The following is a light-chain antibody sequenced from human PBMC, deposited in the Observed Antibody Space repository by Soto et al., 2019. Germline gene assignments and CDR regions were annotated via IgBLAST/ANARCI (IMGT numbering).Light chain of an antibody. J-gene: IGKJ1*01. CDR1: EGITNY. CDR3: PKYNSAPTWT. CDR2: ASS. Sequence: DIKMTQSPSSLSASVGDRVTITCRASEGITNYLAWYQQKPGKAPKLLIYASSTLQSGAPSRFSGSGSGTDFTLTISSLQPEDVATYYCPKYNSAPTWTFGQGTKVEVK. V-gene: IGKV1-27*01.